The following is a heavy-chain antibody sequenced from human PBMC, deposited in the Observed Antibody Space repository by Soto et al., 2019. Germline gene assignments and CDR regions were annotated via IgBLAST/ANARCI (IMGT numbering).Heavy chain of an antibody. J-gene: IGHJ5*02. Sequence: GASVKVSCKASGYTFTSYGISWVRQAPGQGLEWMGWISAYNGNTNYAQKLQGRVTMTTDTSTSTAYMELRSLRSDDTAVYYCARPLNPYCSSTSCSAGWSDPWGQGTLVTGSS. V-gene: IGHV1-18*01. CDR2: ISAYNGNT. CDR1: GYTFTSYG. CDR3: ARPLNPYCSSTSCSAGWSDP. D-gene: IGHD2-2*01.